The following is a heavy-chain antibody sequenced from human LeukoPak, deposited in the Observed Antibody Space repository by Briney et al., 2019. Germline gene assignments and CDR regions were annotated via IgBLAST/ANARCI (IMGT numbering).Heavy chain of an antibody. J-gene: IGHJ4*02. D-gene: IGHD3-22*01. Sequence: PSETLSLTCTVSGGSISSSSYYWGWIRQPPGKGLEWLGSIYYSGSNYYNPSPKSRVTISVDKSKNQFSLKLSSVTAADTAVYYCARCRRIYDSSGYLVDYWGQGTLVTVSS. CDR1: GGSISSSSYY. V-gene: IGHV4-39*01. CDR3: ARCRRIYDSSGYLVDY. CDR2: IYYSGSN.